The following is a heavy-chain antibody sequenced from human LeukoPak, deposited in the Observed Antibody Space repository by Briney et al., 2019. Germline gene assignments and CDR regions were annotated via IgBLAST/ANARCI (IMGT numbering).Heavy chain of an antibody. D-gene: IGHD3-10*01. CDR1: GFTFSSYA. CDR2: ISGSGGST. V-gene: IGHV3-23*01. J-gene: IGHJ4*02. Sequence: GESLRLSCAASGFTFSSYAMSWVRQAPGKGLEWVSAISGSGGSTYYADSVKGRFTISRDNSKNTLYLQMNSLRAEDTAVYYCAKDSYYYGSGSYYYFDYWGQGTLVTVSS. CDR3: AKDSYYYGSGSYYYFDY.